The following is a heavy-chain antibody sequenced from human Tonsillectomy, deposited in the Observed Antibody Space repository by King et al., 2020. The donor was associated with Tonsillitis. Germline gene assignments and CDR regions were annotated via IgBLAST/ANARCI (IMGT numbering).Heavy chain of an antibody. D-gene: IGHD6-13*01. CDR3: TTVGAAAGTASYYYYYGMDV. V-gene: IGHV3-15*01. CDR2: IKSKTDGGTT. Sequence: QLVQSGGGLVKPRGSLRLSCAASGFTFSNAWMSWVRQAPGKGLEWVGRIKSKTDGGTTDYAAPVKGRFTISRDDSKNTLYLQMNSLKTEDTAVYYCTTVGAAAGTASYYYYYGMDVWGQGTTVTVSS. CDR1: GFTFSNAW. J-gene: IGHJ6*02.